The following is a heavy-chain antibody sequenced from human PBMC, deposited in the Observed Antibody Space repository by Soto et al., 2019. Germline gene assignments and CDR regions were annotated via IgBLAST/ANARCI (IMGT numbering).Heavy chain of an antibody. Sequence: SETLSLTCTASGGSISSYYWSWIRQPPGKGLEWIGYIYYSGSTNYNPSLKSRVTISVDTSKNQFSLKLSSVTAADTAVYYCARSWGYSSGWYPDYWGQGTLVTVPS. J-gene: IGHJ4*02. V-gene: IGHV4-59*08. CDR1: GGSISSYY. CDR3: ARSWGYSSGWYPDY. CDR2: IYYSGST. D-gene: IGHD6-19*01.